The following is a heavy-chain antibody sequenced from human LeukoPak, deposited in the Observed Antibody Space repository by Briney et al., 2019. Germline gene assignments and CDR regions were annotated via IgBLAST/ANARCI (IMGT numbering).Heavy chain of an antibody. D-gene: IGHD4-17*01. Sequence: GGSLRLSCAASGFTFSSYTINWVRQAPGKGLEWVSAISGSGSGGSTYYADSVKGRFTISRDNSKNTLYLQMNSLRVEDTAVYYCAKATSVTTLFDYWGQGTLVTVSS. CDR1: GFTFSSYT. CDR2: ISGSGSGGST. CDR3: AKATSVTTLFDY. J-gene: IGHJ4*02. V-gene: IGHV3-23*01.